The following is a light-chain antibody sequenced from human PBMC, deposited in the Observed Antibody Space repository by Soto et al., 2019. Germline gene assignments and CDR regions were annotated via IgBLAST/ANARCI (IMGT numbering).Light chain of an antibody. J-gene: IGKJ4*02. CDR3: QQYDNYPLT. V-gene: IGKV1-5*01. CDR1: QSVRSW. CDR2: DAS. Sequence: DIQITQSPATLSSSVGDRVTITCLSSQSVRSWLAWYQQKPGTAPKLLIFDASRLESGVPSRFSGSTSGTEFTLTISSLQPDDFATYYCQQYDNYPLTFGGGTKVDIK.